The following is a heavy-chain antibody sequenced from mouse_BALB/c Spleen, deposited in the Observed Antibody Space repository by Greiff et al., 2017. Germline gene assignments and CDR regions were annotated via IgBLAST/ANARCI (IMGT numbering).Heavy chain of an antibody. J-gene: IGHJ1*01. CDR3: TRGATSWYFDV. CDR1: GYTFTSYW. Sequence: QVQLQQPGAELVKPGASVKLSCKASGYTFTSYWMHWVQLRPGQGFEWIGEINPSNGGTNYNEKFKRKATLTVDKSTSTAYMQLSSLTSEDSAVYYCTRGATSWYFDVWGAGTTVTVSS. CDR2: INPSNGGT. D-gene: IGHD6-1*01. V-gene: IGHV1S16*01.